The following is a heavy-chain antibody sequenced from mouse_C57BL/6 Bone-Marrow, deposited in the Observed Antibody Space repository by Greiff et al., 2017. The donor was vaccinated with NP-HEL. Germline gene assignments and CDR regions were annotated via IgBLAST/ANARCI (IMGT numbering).Heavy chain of an antibody. CDR2: IRSKSNNYAT. V-gene: IGHV10-1*01. J-gene: IGHJ1*03. Sequence: EVKLMESGGGLVQPKGSLKLSCAASGFSFNTYAMNWVRQAPGKGLEWVARIRSKSNNYATYYADSVKDRFTISRDDSESMLYLQMNNLKTEDTAMYYCVRHKEECYGKNWYFDVWGTGTTVTVSS. CDR3: VRHKEECYGKNWYFDV. CDR1: GFSFNTYA. D-gene: IGHD1-1*01.